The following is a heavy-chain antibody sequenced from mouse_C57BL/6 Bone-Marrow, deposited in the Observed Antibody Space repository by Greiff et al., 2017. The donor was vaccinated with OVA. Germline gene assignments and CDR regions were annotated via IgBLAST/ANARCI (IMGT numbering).Heavy chain of an antibody. CDR2: IHPNSGST. CDR1: GYTFTSYW. D-gene: IGHD1-1*01. Sequence: QVQLQQSGAELVKPGASVKLSCKASGYTFTSYWMHWVKQRPGQGLEWIGMIHPNSGSTNYNEKFKSKATLTVDKSSSTAYMQLSSLTSEDSAVYYCAREGVVAYWYFDVWGTGTTVTVSS. CDR3: AREGVVAYWYFDV. V-gene: IGHV1-64*01. J-gene: IGHJ1*03.